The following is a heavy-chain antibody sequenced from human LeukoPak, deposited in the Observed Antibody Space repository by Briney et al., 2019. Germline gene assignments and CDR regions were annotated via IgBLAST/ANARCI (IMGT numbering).Heavy chain of an antibody. Sequence: SETLSLTCAVYGGSFSGYYWSWIRQPPGKGLEWIGEINHSGSTNYNPSLKSRVTISVDTSKNQFSLKLSSVTAADTAVYYCARTAMVHYFDYWGQGTLVTVSS. CDR3: ARTAMVHYFDY. J-gene: IGHJ4*02. D-gene: IGHD3-10*01. CDR2: INHSGST. CDR1: GGSFSGYY. V-gene: IGHV4-34*01.